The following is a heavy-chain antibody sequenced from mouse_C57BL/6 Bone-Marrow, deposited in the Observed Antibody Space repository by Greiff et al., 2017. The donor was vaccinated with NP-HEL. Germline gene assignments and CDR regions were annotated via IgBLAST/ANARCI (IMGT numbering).Heavy chain of an antibody. J-gene: IGHJ2*01. CDR1: GYTFTSYW. CDR2: IDPSDSYT. CDR3: ARRSFRYDYFDY. D-gene: IGHD2-14*01. V-gene: IGHV1-50*01. Sequence: VQLQQPGAELVKPGASVKLSCKASGYTFTSYWMQWVKQRPGQGLEWIGEIDPSDSYTNYNQKFKGKATLTVDTSSSTAYMQLSSLTSEDSAVYYCARRSFRYDYFDYWGQGTTLTVSS.